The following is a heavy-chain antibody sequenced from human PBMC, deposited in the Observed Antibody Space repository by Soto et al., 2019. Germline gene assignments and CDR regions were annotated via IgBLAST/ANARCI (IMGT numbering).Heavy chain of an antibody. J-gene: IGHJ6*02. CDR2: INGGNGNT. V-gene: IGHV1-3*01. CDR3: ARGKGMEENYYYHGMDV. D-gene: IGHD1-1*01. CDR1: GYSFTTYA. Sequence: ASVKVSGKASGYSFTTYALHWVRQAPVQRLEWIAWINGGNGNTKYSQKFQDRVTITRDTSASIAYMELSSLRSEDTAVYYCARGKGMEENYYYHGMDVWGQGTKVTVSS.